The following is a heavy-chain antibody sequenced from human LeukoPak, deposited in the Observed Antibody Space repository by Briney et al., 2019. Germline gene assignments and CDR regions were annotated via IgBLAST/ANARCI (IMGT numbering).Heavy chain of an antibody. V-gene: IGHV3-23*01. D-gene: IGHD3-9*01. CDR3: SKWGDYNVLTGYYDSDF. J-gene: IGHJ4*02. CDR1: GFTFNNYA. Sequence: GASLRLSCAASGFTFNNYAMSWVRQAPGKGLEWVSAILGSGRSAYYADSVKGRFTISRDNSKNSLFLQMNSLRVEDTALYYCSKWGDYNVLTGYYDSDFWGQGTLVTVSA. CDR2: ILGSGRSA.